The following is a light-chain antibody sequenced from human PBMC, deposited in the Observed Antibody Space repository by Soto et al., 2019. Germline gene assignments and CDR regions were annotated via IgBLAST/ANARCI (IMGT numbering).Light chain of an antibody. CDR3: GAWDSSLSAVV. J-gene: IGLJ3*02. CDR2: DNN. V-gene: IGLV1-51*01. Sequence: QSVLTQPPSVSAAPGQKVTISCSGSSSNIGNNYVSWLQQFLGTAPKLLISDNNKRPSGIPDRFSGSKSGTSATLDITGLQTGDEADYYCGAWDSSLSAVVFGGGTKLTVL. CDR1: SSNIGNNY.